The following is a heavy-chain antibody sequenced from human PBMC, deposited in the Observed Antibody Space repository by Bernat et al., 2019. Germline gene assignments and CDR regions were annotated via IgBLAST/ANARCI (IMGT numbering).Heavy chain of an antibody. J-gene: IGHJ4*02. CDR1: AFTFSGYW. D-gene: IGHD1-26*01. V-gene: IGHV3-74*01. Sequence: EVQLVESGGGLVQPGGSLRLSCAASAFTFSGYWMHWVRQAPGKGLVLVPRINSDGGDTTYADYVKGRFTSSRDNAKNTLYLLMNSLRAEDTAVYYCARGVGATLSLDYWGQGTLVTVSS. CDR3: ARGVGATLSLDY. CDR2: INSDGGDT.